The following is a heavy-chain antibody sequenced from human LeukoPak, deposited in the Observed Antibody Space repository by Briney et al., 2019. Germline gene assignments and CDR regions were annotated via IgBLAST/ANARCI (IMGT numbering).Heavy chain of an antibody. CDR2: ISSSSSTI. D-gene: IGHD5-12*01. J-gene: IGHJ5*02. V-gene: IGHV3-48*03. CDR1: GFTFSSYE. CDR3: ARDYSGWSLDP. Sequence: GGSLRLSCAASGFTFSSYEMNWVRQAPGKGLEWVSYISSSSSTIYYADSVKGRFTIFRDNAKNSLYLQMNSLRAEDTAVYYCARDYSGWSLDPWGQGTLVTVSS.